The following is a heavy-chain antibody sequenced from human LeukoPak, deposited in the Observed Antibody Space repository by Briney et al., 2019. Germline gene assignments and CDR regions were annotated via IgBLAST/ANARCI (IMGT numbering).Heavy chain of an antibody. J-gene: IGHJ4*02. V-gene: IGHV4-4*08. CDR1: DGSISIYY. Sequence: SETLSLTCTVSDGSISIYYWSWIRQPPGKGLEWIGYVYSSGNTNYSPSLKGRAIISADTSKNQFSLKLTSVTAADTAVYYCVRDRELAYWGQGILVTVSS. CDR2: VYSSGNT. D-gene: IGHD3-10*01. CDR3: VRDRELAY.